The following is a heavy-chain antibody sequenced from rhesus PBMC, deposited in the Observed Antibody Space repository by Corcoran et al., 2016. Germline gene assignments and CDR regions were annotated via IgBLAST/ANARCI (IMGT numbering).Heavy chain of an antibody. Sequence: QVQLQESGPGVVKPSETLSLTCAVSGGSISDSYRWSWIRQPPGKGLEWIGYIYGNETSNNYNPSLKSRGTSSKDTSKNQFSLKLSAVTAADTAVYYCARHALYSSWPYFEYWGQGVLVTVSS. J-gene: IGHJ4*01. V-gene: IGHV4S10*01. CDR2: IYGNETSN. D-gene: IGHD6-13*01. CDR3: ARHALYSSWPYFEY. CDR1: GGSISDSYR.